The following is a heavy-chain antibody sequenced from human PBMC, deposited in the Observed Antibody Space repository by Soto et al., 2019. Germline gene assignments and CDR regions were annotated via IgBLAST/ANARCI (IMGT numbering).Heavy chain of an antibody. J-gene: IGHJ3*02. Sequence: EVQLVESGGGLVQPGGSLRLSCAASGFAFRSYSLSWVRQAPGKGLEWVAYIDGRGSIKYYAGSVEGRFAISRDNAMSSPFLQLNSVRYEDTGIYFCTRDQLPWDSRAAFDIWGQGTVVTVSS. D-gene: IGHD1-26*01. CDR2: IDGRGSIK. CDR1: GFAFRSYS. CDR3: TRDQLPWDSRAAFDI. V-gene: IGHV3-48*02.